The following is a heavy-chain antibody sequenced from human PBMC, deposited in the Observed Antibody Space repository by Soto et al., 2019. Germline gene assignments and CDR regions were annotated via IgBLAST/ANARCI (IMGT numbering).Heavy chain of an antibody. CDR2: ISGSGGST. D-gene: IGHD3-22*01. Sequence: GGSLRLSCAASGFTFSSYAMSWVRQAPGKGLEWVSAISGSGGSTYYADSVKGRFTISRDNSKNTLYLQMNSLRAEDTAVYYCAIPDSITMIVGGLGGMDVWGQGTTVTVSS. V-gene: IGHV3-23*01. J-gene: IGHJ6*02. CDR3: AIPDSITMIVGGLGGMDV. CDR1: GFTFSSYA.